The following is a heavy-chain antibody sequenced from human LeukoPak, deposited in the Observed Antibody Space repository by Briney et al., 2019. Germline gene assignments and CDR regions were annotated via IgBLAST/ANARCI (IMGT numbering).Heavy chain of an antibody. CDR1: GFTFSSYA. V-gene: IGHV3-30-3*01. D-gene: IGHD3-3*01. CDR2: ISYDGSNK. CDR3: AKEVNYDLWSGYVDY. Sequence: GGSLRLSCAASGFTFSSYAMHWVRQAPGKGLEWVAVISYDGSNKYYADSVKGRFTISRDNSKNTLYLQMNSLRAEDTAVYYCAKEVNYDLWSGYVDYWGQGTLVTVSS. J-gene: IGHJ4*02.